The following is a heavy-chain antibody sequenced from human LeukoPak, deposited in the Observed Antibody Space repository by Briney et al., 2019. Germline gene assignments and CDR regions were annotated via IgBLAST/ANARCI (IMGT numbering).Heavy chain of an antibody. J-gene: IGHJ6*03. CDR3: ARDYAVVVAATIYMDV. CDR2: INWNGGST. CDR1: GFTFSSYE. V-gene: IGHV3-20*04. Sequence: GGSLRLSCAASGFTFSSYEMNWVRQAPGKGLEWVSGINWNGGSTGYADSVKGRFTISRDNAKNSLYLQMNSLRAEDTALYYCARDYAVVVAATIYMDVWGKGTTVTVSS. D-gene: IGHD2-15*01.